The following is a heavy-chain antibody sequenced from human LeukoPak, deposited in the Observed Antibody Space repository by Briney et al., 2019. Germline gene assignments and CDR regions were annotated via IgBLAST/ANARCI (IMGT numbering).Heavy chain of an antibody. CDR1: GFTFSSYG. CDR2: IRYDGSNK. V-gene: IGHV3-30*02. J-gene: IGHJ4*02. Sequence: PGGSLRLSCAASGFTFSSYGMHWVRQAPGRGLEWVAFIRYDGSNKYYADSVKGRFTISRDNSKNTLYLQMNSLRAEDTAVYYCAKGTSYGSGSYFIYWGQGTLVTVSS. CDR3: AKGTSYGSGSYFIY. D-gene: IGHD3-10*01.